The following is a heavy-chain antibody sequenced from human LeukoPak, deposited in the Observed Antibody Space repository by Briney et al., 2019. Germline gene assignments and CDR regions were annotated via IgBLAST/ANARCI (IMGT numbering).Heavy chain of an antibody. D-gene: IGHD3-10*01. CDR1: AGSLSSGSYY. Sequence: PSETLSLTCIVSAGSLSSGSYYWSWVRQPPGTGLESVGHLYYAGSTNYNPSLKSRVTMSVDTSKNQFSLKLSSVTAADTAVYYCARDYGSGSYHFDYWGQGSLVTVSS. CDR2: LYYAGST. CDR3: ARDYGSGSYHFDY. V-gene: IGHV4-61*01. J-gene: IGHJ4*02.